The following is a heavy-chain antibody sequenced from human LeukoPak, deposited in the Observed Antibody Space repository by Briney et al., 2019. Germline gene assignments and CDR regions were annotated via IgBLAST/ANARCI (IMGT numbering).Heavy chain of an antibody. CDR1: GGSISSSSYY. CDR2: IYYSGST. D-gene: IGHD2-15*01. J-gene: IGHJ4*02. CDR3: VGYCSGGSCYWVWD. Sequence: SETLSLTCTVSGGSISSSSYYWGWIRQPPGKGLEWIGSIYYSGSTYYNPSLKSRVTISVDTSKNQFSLKLSSVTAADTAMYYCVGYCSGGSCYWVWDWGQGTLVTVSS. V-gene: IGHV4-39*07.